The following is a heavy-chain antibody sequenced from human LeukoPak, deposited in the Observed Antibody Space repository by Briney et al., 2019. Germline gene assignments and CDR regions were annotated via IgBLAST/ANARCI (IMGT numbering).Heavy chain of an antibody. CDR2: ISSSSSYI. CDR3: ARDVRRGYRTSYYFDY. V-gene: IGHV3-21*01. Sequence: GGSLRLSCAASGFTFSSYSMNWVRQAPGKGLEWVSSISSSSSYIYYADSVKGRFTISRDNAKNSLYLQMNSLRAEDTAVYYCARDVRRGYRTSYYFDYWGQGTLVTVSS. D-gene: IGHD5-18*01. CDR1: GFTFSSYS. J-gene: IGHJ4*02.